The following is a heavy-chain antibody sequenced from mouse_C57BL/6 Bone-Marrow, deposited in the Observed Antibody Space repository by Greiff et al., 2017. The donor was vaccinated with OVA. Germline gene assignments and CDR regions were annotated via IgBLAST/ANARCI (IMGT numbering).Heavy chain of an antibody. CDR2: ISSGSSTI. CDR1: GFTFSDYG. Sequence: VQLKESGGGLVKPGGSLKLSCAASGFTFSDYGMHWVRQAPEKGLEWVAYISSGSSTIYYADTVKGRFTISRDNAKNTLFLQMTSLRSEDTAMYYCARINDWYFDVWGTGTTVTVSS. V-gene: IGHV5-17*01. J-gene: IGHJ1*03. CDR3: ARINDWYFDV.